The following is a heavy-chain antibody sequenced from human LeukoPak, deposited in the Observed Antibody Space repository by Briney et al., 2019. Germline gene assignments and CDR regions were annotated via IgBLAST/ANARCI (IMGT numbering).Heavy chain of an antibody. CDR2: IYYSGTT. Sequence: SGTLSLTCTVSGASINTYYWSWIRQPPGKGLEWIGYIYYSGTTSYNPSLKTRVTISIDTSKNQFSLKLSSVTAADTAVYYCARVLRPMASQYYFDYWGQGTLVAVSS. V-gene: IGHV4-59*01. CDR1: GASINTYY. CDR3: ARVLRPMASQYYFDY. J-gene: IGHJ4*02. D-gene: IGHD3-10*01.